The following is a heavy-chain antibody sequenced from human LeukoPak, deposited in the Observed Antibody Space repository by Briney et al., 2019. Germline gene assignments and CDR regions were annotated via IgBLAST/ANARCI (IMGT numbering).Heavy chain of an antibody. D-gene: IGHD6-13*01. CDR1: GGSISSGDYY. Sequence: SQTLPLTCTVSGGSISSGDYYWSWIRQPPGKGLEWIGYIYYSGSTYYNPSLKSRVTISVDTSKNQFSLKLSSVTAADTAVYYCARATVAAAGPSHYYYYYGMDVWGQGTTVTVSS. CDR2: IYYSGST. V-gene: IGHV4-30-4*01. CDR3: ARATVAAAGPSHYYYYYGMDV. J-gene: IGHJ6*02.